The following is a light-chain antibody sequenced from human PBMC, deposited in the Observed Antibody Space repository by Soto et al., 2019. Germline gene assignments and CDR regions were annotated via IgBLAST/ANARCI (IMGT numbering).Light chain of an antibody. J-gene: IGLJ2*01. V-gene: IGLV7-46*01. Sequence: QSVVTQEPSLTVSPGGTVTLNCGFSTGTVTSGHYPYWFQQRPCQGPRTLIYDTTNKHSWTHARFSGSVLGGKAALTLSGAQPDDVAEYYCLRSGVFGGGTKVTVL. CDR2: DTT. CDR3: LRSGV. CDR1: TGTVTSGHY.